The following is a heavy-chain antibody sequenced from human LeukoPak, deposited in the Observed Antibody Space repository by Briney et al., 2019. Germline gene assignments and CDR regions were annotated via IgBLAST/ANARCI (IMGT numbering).Heavy chain of an antibody. CDR2: IKQDGSEK. CDR3: ARDSGWYSFDY. CDR1: GFTFSSYW. Sequence: GGSLSLSCAGSGFTFSSYWMSWVRQAPGKGLEWVANIKQDGSEKYYVDSVKGRFTISRDNAKNSLYLQMNSLRAEDTAVFYCARDSGWYSFDYWGQGTLVTVSS. D-gene: IGHD6-19*01. J-gene: IGHJ4*02. V-gene: IGHV3-7*01.